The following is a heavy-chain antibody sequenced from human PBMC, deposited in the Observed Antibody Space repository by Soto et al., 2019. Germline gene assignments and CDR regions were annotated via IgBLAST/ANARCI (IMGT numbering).Heavy chain of an antibody. CDR3: AGPPELTRIYYYYGMDV. CDR2: IIPIFGTA. D-gene: IGHD1-7*01. Sequence: QVQLVQSGAEVKKPGSSVKVSCKASGGTFSSYAISWVRQAPGQGLEWMGGIIPIFGTANYAQKFQGRVTSPADESTSAAYMELSSLRSEDTAVYYCAGPPELTRIYYYYGMDVWGQGTTVTVSS. CDR1: GGTFSSYA. V-gene: IGHV1-69*12. J-gene: IGHJ6*02.